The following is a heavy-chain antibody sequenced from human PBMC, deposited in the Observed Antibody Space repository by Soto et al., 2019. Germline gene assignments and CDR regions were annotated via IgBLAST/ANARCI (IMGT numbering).Heavy chain of an antibody. D-gene: IGHD3-10*01. V-gene: IGHV3-74*03. Sequence: GGSLRLSCAASGFNFSRYWMHWVRQGPGKGLMWVSRINTDGSTTTYADSVKGRFTISRDNAENTLYLQMNSLRAEDTAMYYCAKDLYGPASWAQGTLVPVSS. CDR3: AKDLYGPAS. CDR1: GFNFSRYW. J-gene: IGHJ5*02. CDR2: INTDGSTT.